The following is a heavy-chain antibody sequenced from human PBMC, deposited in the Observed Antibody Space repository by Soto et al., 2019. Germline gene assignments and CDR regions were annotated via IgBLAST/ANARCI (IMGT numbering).Heavy chain of an antibody. CDR1: GFTFRTYT. J-gene: IGHJ6*02. D-gene: IGHD3-10*01. V-gene: IGHV3-21*01. CDR3: ARDRGYDAHDYYYNAMDV. CDR2: IRGFSPYT. Sequence: GGSLRLSCISSGFTFRTYTMNWVRQSPGKGLEWVSGIRGFSPYTFYAESVKGRFTISRDNAKNSLYLQMNSLRAEDTAVYYCARDRGYDAHDYYYNAMDVWGQGTTVTVSS.